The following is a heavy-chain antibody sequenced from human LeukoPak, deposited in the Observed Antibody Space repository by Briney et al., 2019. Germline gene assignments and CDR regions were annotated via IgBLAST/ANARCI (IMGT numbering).Heavy chain of an antibody. V-gene: IGHV4-39*07. CDR2: IYYGGST. D-gene: IGHD3-10*01. Sequence: SETLSLTCTVSGGSISSSSYYWGWIRQPPGKGLEWIGSIYYGGSTYYNPSLKSRVTISVDTSKNQFSLKLSSVTAADTAVYYCATRSHWGQGTLVTVSS. CDR1: GGSISSSSYY. J-gene: IGHJ4*02. CDR3: ATRSH.